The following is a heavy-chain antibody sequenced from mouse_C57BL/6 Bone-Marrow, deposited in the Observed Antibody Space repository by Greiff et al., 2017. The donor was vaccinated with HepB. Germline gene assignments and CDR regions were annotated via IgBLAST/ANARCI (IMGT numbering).Heavy chain of an antibody. CDR2: INPNNGGT. CDR1: GYTFTDYN. D-gene: IGHD1-1*02. J-gene: IGHJ2*01. CDR3: ASKEGGNYFCY. Sequence: EVQLQESGPELVKPGASVKMSCKASGYTFTDYNMHWVKQSHGKSLEWIGYINPNNGGTSYNQKFKGKSTLTVNKSSSTAYMELRSLTSEDSAVYYCASKEGGNYFCYWGKGTTVTVSS. V-gene: IGHV1-22*01.